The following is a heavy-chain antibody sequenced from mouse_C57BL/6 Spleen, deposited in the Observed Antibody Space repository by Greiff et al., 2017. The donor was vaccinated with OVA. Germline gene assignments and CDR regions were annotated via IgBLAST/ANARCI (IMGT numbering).Heavy chain of an antibody. CDR2: IYPGDGDT. CDR3: AREGIYYGNYSDY. Sequence: VKLMESGPELVKPGASVKISCKASGYAFSSSWMNWVKQRPGKGLEWIGRIYPGDGDTNYNGKFKGKATLTADKSSSTAYMQLSSLTSEDSAVYFCAREGIYYGNYSDYWGQGTTLTVSS. V-gene: IGHV1-82*01. CDR1: GYAFSSSW. D-gene: IGHD2-1*01. J-gene: IGHJ2*01.